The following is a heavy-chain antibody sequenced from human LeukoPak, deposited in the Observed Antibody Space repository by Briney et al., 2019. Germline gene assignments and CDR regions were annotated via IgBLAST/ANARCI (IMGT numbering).Heavy chain of an antibody. V-gene: IGHV3-30*18. CDR1: GFTFSSYG. CDR2: ISYDGSNK. Sequence: PGGSLRLSCAASGFTFSSYGMHWVRQAPGKGLEWVAVISYDGSNKYYADSVKGRFTISRDNSKNTLYLQMNSLRAEDTAVYYCAKARVEYYYYYYGMDVWGQGTTVTVSS. J-gene: IGHJ6*02. CDR3: AKARVEYYYYYYGMDV.